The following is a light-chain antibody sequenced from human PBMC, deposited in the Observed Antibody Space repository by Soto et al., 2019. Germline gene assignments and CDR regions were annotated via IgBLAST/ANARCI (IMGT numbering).Light chain of an antibody. Sequence: DTQMTQSTSSLSASVWDRVTLTCRAIQSISTYLIWYQKKPGKAPKLLIXATSSLQNGVPSRFSGSGSGTDFTLTISSLPPEDFAPYYCQQSYSTPTGTFCQGTKVDIK. CDR2: ATS. V-gene: IGKV1-39*01. CDR1: QSISTY. CDR3: QQSYSTPTGT. J-gene: IGKJ1*01.